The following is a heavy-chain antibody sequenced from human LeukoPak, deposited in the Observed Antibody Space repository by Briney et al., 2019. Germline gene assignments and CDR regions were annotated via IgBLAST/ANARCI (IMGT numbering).Heavy chain of an antibody. Sequence: GASVKVSCKASGYTFTSYGFSWVRQAPGQGLEWMGWISPYNDNTNYAQNLQGRVTLTTDTSTSTAYMELRSLRSDDTAVYYCAREQGGFDIWGQGTMVTVSS. CDR1: GYTFTSYG. J-gene: IGHJ3*02. V-gene: IGHV1-18*01. CDR2: ISPYNDNT. CDR3: AREQGGFDI.